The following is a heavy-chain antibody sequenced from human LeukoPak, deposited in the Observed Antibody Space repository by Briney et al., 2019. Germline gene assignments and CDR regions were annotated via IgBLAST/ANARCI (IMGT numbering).Heavy chain of an antibody. CDR1: GGSLTTHY. D-gene: IGHD4-23*01. J-gene: IGHJ4*02. V-gene: IGHV4-59*11. CDR3: AREGRWGMKYYFDS. CDR2: VYHTGST. Sequence: SSETLSLTCNVSGGSLTTHYWTWVRQSPDKGLEWIGPVYHTGSTHYNPSLRSRFTISVDTSKNKVRLTLTSVSAADTAVYYCAREGRWGMKYYFDSWGPGTRVIVSS.